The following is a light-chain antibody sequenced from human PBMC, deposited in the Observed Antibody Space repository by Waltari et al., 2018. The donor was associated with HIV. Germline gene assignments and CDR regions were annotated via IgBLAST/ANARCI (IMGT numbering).Light chain of an antibody. CDR3: QQYYSTPYT. V-gene: IGKV4-1*01. Sequence: DIVMTQSPDSLVVSLAERATITCKSSESVLYSSNNKNYLAWYQQKPGQPPKLLIYWASTRESGVPDRFSGSGSGTDFTLTISSLQAEDVAVYYCQQYYSTPYTFGQGTKLEIK. J-gene: IGKJ2*01. CDR1: ESVLYSSNNKNY. CDR2: WAS.